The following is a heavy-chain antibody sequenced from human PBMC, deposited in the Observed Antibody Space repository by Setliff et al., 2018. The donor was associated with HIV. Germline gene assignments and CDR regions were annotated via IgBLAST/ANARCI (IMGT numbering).Heavy chain of an antibody. CDR3: SKAGGGATLYYFDY. V-gene: IGHV3-7*01. CDR1: GFSFSSYW. D-gene: IGHD3-16*01. CDR2: IKQDGSEK. J-gene: IGHJ4*02. Sequence: GVSLRLSCAASGFSFSSYWMSWVRQATGKGLEWVANIKQDGSEKYYVDSVRGRVTISRDNAKNSLYLQMNSLRAEDTAVYYCSKAGGGATLYYFDYWGQGTLVTVSS.